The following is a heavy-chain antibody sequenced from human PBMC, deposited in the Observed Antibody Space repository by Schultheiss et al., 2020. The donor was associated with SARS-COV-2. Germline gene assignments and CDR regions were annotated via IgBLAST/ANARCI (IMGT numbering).Heavy chain of an antibody. J-gene: IGHJ5*02. CDR2: INAGNGNT. Sequence: ASVKVSCKASGYTFTSYAMHWVRQAPGQRLEWMGWINAGNGNTKYSQKFQGRVTITRDTSASTAYMELNSLRSEDTAVYYCARSGGILVVVAATPELWWFDPWGQGTLVTVSS. D-gene: IGHD2-15*01. CDR3: ARSGGILVVVAATPELWWFDP. V-gene: IGHV1-3*01. CDR1: GYTFTSYA.